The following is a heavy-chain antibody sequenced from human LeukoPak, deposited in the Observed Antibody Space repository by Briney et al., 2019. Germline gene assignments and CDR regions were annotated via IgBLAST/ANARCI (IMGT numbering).Heavy chain of an antibody. V-gene: IGHV4-4*07. CDR1: GDSITNYY. D-gene: IGHD6-6*01. Sequence: PSETLSLTCTVSGDSITNYYWNWIRQPAGKGLEWIGRIHTSGTTNHNPSLKSRVTMSVDTSMNQFSLKLSSVTAADTAVYYCARLGDSSSSGIDYWAREPWSPSPQ. CDR2: IHTSGTT. CDR3: ARLGDSSSSGIDY. J-gene: IGHJ4*02.